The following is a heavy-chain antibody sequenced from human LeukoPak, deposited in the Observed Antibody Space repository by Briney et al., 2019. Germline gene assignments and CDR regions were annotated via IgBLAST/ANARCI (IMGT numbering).Heavy chain of an antibody. D-gene: IGHD3-3*01. CDR1: GFTFGDYP. J-gene: IGHJ4*02. Sequence: GGSLRLSCTASGFTFGDYPMSWVRQAPGKGLEWVGFIRSKAYGGTTKYAASVEGRFTISRDDSKSIAYLQMNSLKTEDTAVYYCTSGFLEWLSLRGHYFDYWGQGTLVTVSS. V-gene: IGHV3-49*04. CDR3: TSGFLEWLSLRGHYFDY. CDR2: IRSKAYGGTT.